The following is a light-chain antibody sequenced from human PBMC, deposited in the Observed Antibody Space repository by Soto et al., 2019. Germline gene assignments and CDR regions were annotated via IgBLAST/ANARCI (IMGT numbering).Light chain of an antibody. CDR1: QSVHSW. J-gene: IGKJ2*01. V-gene: IGKV1-5*03. CDR3: QQYDRSSS. Sequence: DIQMTQSPSTLLASVGDRVTITCRASQSVHSWLAWYQQKAGEAPKLLIYKATTLQSGVTSRFSGSGSGTEFILTISRLQPDDFATYFCQQYDRSSSFGQGTRLEI. CDR2: KAT.